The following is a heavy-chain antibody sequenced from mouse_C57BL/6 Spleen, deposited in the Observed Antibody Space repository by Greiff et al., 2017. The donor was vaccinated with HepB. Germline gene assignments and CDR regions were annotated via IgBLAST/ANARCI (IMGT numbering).Heavy chain of an antibody. CDR2: IYPGSGST. Sequence: VQLQQPGAELVKPGASVKMSCKASGYTFTSYWITWVKQRPGQGLEWIGDIYPGSGSTNYNEKFKSKATLTVDTSSSTAYMQLSSLTSEDSAVYYCARCGYDRGDDMDYWGQGTSVTVSS. V-gene: IGHV1-55*01. J-gene: IGHJ4*01. D-gene: IGHD2-2*01. CDR1: GYTFTSYW. CDR3: ARCGYDRGDDMDY.